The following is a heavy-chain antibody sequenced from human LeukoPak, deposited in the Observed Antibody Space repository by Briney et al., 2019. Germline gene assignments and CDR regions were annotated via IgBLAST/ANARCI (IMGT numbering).Heavy chain of an antibody. CDR2: ISIDGSST. J-gene: IGHJ6*02. Sequence: GGSLRLSCAGYGSSFSSYWMHWVRQAPGKGLVWVSRISIDGSSTSYADSVKGRFTISRDNARNTLYLQMNSLRAEDTAVYYCARVDAYNDYYYGMDVWGQGTTVTVSS. CDR3: ARVDAYNDYYYGMDV. CDR1: GSSFSSYW. V-gene: IGHV3-74*01. D-gene: IGHD1-14*01.